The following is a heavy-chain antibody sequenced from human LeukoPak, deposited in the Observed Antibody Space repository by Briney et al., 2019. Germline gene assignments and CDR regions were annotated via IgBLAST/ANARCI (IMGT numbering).Heavy chain of an antibody. V-gene: IGHV3-21*01. CDR3: ARDQKGLRFLEWPETDDAFDI. D-gene: IGHD3-3*01. CDR1: GFTFSSYS. Sequence: PGRSLRLSCAASGFTFSSYSMNWVRQAPGKGLEWVSSISSSSSYIYYADSVKGRFTISRDNAKNSLYLQMNSLRAEDTAVYYCARDQKGLRFLEWPETDDAFDIWGQGTMVTVSS. CDR2: ISSSSSYI. J-gene: IGHJ3*02.